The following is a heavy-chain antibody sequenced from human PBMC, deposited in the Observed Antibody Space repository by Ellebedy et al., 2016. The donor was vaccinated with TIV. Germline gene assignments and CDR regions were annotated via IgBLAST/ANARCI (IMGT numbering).Heavy chain of an antibody. V-gene: IGHV3-21*01. Sequence: PGGSLRLSCAASGFTFSSYSMNWVRQAPGRGLEWVSSISSSSSYIYYADSVKGRFTISRDNAKNSLYLQMNSLRAEDTAVYYCARDRSGRGGPLPSDYWGQGTLVTVSS. CDR3: ARDRSGRGGPLPSDY. J-gene: IGHJ4*02. CDR2: ISSSSSYI. CDR1: GFTFSSYS. D-gene: IGHD6-19*01.